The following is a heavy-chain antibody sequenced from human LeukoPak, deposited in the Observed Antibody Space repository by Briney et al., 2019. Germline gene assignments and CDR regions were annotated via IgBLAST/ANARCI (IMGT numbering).Heavy chain of an antibody. V-gene: IGHV1-69*11. J-gene: IGHJ5*02. CDR2: IIPILGTA. CDR1: GGTFSSYA. Sequence: GASVKVSCKASGGTFSSYAISWVRQAPGQGLEWMGRIIPILGTANYAQKFQGRVTITADESTSTAYMELSSLRSEDTAVYYCARAAQGFLEPTDATGNWFDPWGQGTLVTVSS. CDR3: ARAAQGFLEPTDATGNWFDP. D-gene: IGHD3-3*01.